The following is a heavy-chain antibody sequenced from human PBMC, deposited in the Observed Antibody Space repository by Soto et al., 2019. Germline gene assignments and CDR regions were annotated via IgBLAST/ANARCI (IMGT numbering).Heavy chain of an antibody. CDR2: IKEDGTGK. V-gene: IGHV3-7*01. D-gene: IGHD3-10*01. Sequence: EVPLVASGGALVQPGGSLRLSCAASAFTFSNYYMGWVRQAPGKGLEWLANIKEDGTGKYYVDSVKGRFTIFRDNAERSLYLQMNSLRAEDTAVYYCARWIRGTVDYWGQGTLVTVSS. J-gene: IGHJ4*02. CDR3: ARWIRGTVDY. CDR1: AFTFSNYY.